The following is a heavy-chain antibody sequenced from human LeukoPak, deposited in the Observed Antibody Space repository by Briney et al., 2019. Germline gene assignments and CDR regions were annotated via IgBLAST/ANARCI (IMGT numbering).Heavy chain of an antibody. CDR2: INPNGGSP. J-gene: IGHJ4*02. CDR3: ASYPITIFGVVNDY. Sequence: GGSLRLSCATSGIKIDGYGMSWVRQVPGKGLEWVSGINPNGGSPGYADSVKGRFTISRDNAKNSLYLQMNSLRVEDTAVYYCASYPITIFGVVNDYWGQGTLVTVSS. V-gene: IGHV3-20*04. CDR1: GIKIDGYG. D-gene: IGHD3-3*01.